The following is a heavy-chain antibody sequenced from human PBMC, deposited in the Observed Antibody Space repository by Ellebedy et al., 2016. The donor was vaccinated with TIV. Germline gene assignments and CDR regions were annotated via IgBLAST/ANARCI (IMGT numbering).Heavy chain of an antibody. CDR2: IKQDGSDK. CDR1: GFTLSYYW. J-gene: IGHJ4*02. Sequence: PGGSLRLSCAASGFTLSYYWMSWVRQAPGKGLEWLANIKQDGSDKNYMDSVKGRFTISRDNAKNSLYLQMNSLRGEDTDLYYCARSYYGSGSPDYWGQGTLVTVSS. CDR3: ARSYYGSGSPDY. D-gene: IGHD3-10*01. V-gene: IGHV3-7*03.